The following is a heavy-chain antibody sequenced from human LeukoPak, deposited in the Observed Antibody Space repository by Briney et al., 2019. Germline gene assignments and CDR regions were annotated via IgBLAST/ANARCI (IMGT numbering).Heavy chain of an antibody. CDR3: TRDLRYCTSTSCYDPYFDH. J-gene: IGHJ4*02. D-gene: IGHD2-2*01. Sequence: PGGSLRLSCAASGFTFSSYWMHWVRQAPGKGLVWVSRINTDGSGTSYADSVKGRFTISRDNAKSTLYLQMNSLRAEDTAVYYCTRDLRYCTSTSCYDPYFDHWGQRTLVTVSS. CDR1: GFTFSSYW. V-gene: IGHV3-74*01. CDR2: INTDGSGT.